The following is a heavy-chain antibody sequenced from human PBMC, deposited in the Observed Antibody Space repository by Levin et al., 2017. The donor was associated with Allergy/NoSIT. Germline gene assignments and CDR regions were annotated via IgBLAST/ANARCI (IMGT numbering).Heavy chain of an antibody. CDR1: GYTFTGYY. CDR2: INPNSGGT. V-gene: IGHV1-2*02. D-gene: IGHD3-22*01. CDR3: ARDNPGGAYYYDSSGYLFDP. Sequence: ASVKVSCKASGYTFTGYYMHWVRQAPGQGLEWMGWINPNSGGTNYAQKFQGRVTMTRDTSISTAYMELSRLRSDDTAVYYCARDNPGGAYYYDSSGYLFDPWGQGTLVTVSS. J-gene: IGHJ5*02.